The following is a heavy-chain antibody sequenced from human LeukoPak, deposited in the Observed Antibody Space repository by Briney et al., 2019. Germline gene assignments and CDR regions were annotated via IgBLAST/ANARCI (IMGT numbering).Heavy chain of an antibody. D-gene: IGHD2-2*01. CDR2: IYYSGST. V-gene: IGHV4-59*11. Sequence: PSETLSLTCTVSGGSISSHYWSWIRQPPGKGLEWIGYIYYSGSTNYNPSLKSRVTISVDTSKNQFSLKLSSVTTADTAVYYCARDRQYQRGFDPWGQGTLVTVSS. CDR1: GGSISSHY. J-gene: IGHJ5*02. CDR3: ARDRQYQRGFDP.